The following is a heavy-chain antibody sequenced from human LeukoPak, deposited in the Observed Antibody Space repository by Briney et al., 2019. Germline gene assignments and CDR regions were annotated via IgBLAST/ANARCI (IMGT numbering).Heavy chain of an antibody. CDR2: ISAYNGNT. Sequence: ASVEVSCKASGYTFTNYSINWVRQAPGQGLEWMGWISAYNGNTNYAQKLQGRVTMTTDTSTSTAYMELRSLRSDDTAVYYCARDLDQYSGRFGGFGHDFWGQGTLVTVSS. CDR3: ARDLDQYSGRFGGFGHDF. CDR1: GYTFTNYS. D-gene: IGHD1-26*01. V-gene: IGHV1-18*01. J-gene: IGHJ4*02.